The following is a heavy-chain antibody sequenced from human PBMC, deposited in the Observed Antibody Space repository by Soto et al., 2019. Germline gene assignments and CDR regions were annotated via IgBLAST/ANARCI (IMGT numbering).Heavy chain of an antibody. J-gene: IGHJ4*02. Sequence: PAETLSLPCTVSGGSIRSGGYYWRWIRQHPGKGPEWIGYIYYSGTTYYNPSLKSRLSISVDTSKNHFSLKLSSVTAADTAVYYWARVEGFTHSWGQGTRVTVSS. D-gene: IGHD2-15*01. V-gene: IGHV4-31*03. CDR1: GGSIRSGGYY. CDR3: ARVEGFTHS. CDR2: IYYSGTT.